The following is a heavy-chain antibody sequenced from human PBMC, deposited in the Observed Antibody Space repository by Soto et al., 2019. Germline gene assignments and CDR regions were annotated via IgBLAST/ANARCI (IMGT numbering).Heavy chain of an antibody. J-gene: IGHJ3*02. Sequence: GGSLRLSCAASGFTFSSYSMNGVRQAPGKGLEWVSSISSSSSYIYYADSVEGRFTISRDNAKNSLYLQMNSLRAEDTAVYYCARILGYCSGGSCYYPRSSPDAFDIWGQGTMVTVSS. CDR1: GFTFSSYS. CDR3: ARILGYCSGGSCYYPRSSPDAFDI. CDR2: ISSSSSYI. D-gene: IGHD2-15*01. V-gene: IGHV3-21*01.